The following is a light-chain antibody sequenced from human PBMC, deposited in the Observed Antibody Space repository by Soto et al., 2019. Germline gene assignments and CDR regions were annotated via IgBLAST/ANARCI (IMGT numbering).Light chain of an antibody. V-gene: IGKV3-15*01. CDR2: GAS. Sequence: EIVMTQSPATLSVSSGERATLSCRASQSVSSNLAWYQQKPGQAPSLLIYGASTRATGTPARFSGSGSGTEFTLTISSLQSEDFAVYYCQQYNNWPPYTFGQGTKLEIK. J-gene: IGKJ2*01. CDR1: QSVSSN. CDR3: QQYNNWPPYT.